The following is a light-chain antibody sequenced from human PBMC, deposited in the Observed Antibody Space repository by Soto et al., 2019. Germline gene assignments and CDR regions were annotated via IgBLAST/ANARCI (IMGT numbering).Light chain of an antibody. CDR1: QGISNS. CDR2: AAS. J-gene: IGKJ2*01. V-gene: IGKV1-27*01. CDR3: QKYDRAPYT. Sequence: DIQMTQSPSSLSASVGARVTITCRASQGISNSFAWYQQKPGKVPTLLIYAASTLQSGVPSRFSGSGSGTAFTLTISSLQPEDVATYYCQKYDRAPYTFGQGTKLEV.